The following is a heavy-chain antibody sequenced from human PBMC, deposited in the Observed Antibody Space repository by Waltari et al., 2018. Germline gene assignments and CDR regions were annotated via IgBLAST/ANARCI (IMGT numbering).Heavy chain of an antibody. D-gene: IGHD6-19*01. Sequence: EVQLLESGGGLVQPGGSLRLSCAASGFTFSSYAMSWVRQAPGKGLEWVSVIYSGGSSTYYADSVKGRFTISRDNSKNTLYLQMNSLRAEDTAVYYCAKDNISAGSPGDYYMDVWGKGTTVTVSS. V-gene: IGHV3-23*03. CDR2: IYSGGSST. CDR1: GFTFSSYA. CDR3: AKDNISAGSPGDYYMDV. J-gene: IGHJ6*03.